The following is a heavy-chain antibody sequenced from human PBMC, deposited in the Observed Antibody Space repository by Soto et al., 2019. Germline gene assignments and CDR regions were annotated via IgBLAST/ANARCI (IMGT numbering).Heavy chain of an antibody. Sequence: ASVKVSCKASGGTFSSYAISWVRQAPGQGLEWMGGIIPIFGTANYAQKFQGRVTITANESTSTAYMELSSLRSEDTAVYYCARSYSSLSSNFDYWGQGTLVTVSS. D-gene: IGHD6-6*01. CDR2: IIPIFGTA. CDR3: ARSYSSLSSNFDY. CDR1: GGTFSSYA. J-gene: IGHJ4*02. V-gene: IGHV1-69*13.